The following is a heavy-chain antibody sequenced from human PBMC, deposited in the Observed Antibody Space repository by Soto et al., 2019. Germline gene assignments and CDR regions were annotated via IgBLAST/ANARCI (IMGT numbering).Heavy chain of an antibody. D-gene: IGHD5-12*01. CDR2: IYYSGST. V-gene: IGHV4-39*01. CDR1: GGSMSSSSYY. J-gene: IGHJ4*02. Sequence: SXTLSLTCTVSGGSMSSSSYYWCWIRQPPGKVLEWIGSIYYSGSTYYNPSLKSRVTISVDTSKNQFSLKLSSVTAADTAVYYCARGSGVATILFDYWGQGTLVTVSS. CDR3: ARGSGVATILFDY.